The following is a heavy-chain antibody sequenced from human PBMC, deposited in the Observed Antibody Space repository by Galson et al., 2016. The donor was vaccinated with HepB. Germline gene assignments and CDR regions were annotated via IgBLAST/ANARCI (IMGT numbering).Heavy chain of an antibody. V-gene: IGHV3-48*01. CDR1: GFRFSDYN. J-gene: IGHJ4*02. CDR3: ARDEDDPSYTIDF. CDR2: ISASSGTI. D-gene: IGHD3-10*01. Sequence: SLRLSCAASGFRFSDYNMNWVRQAPGRGLEWVAYISASSGTIYYAASVNGRFTIARDNSENTLYLQMHSLRAEDTAVYYCARDEDDPSYTIDFWGQGTLVSVSS.